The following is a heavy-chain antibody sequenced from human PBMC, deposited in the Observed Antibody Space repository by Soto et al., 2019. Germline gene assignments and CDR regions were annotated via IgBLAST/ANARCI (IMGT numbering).Heavy chain of an antibody. CDR1: GFTFSSYG. V-gene: IGHV3-33*01. J-gene: IGHJ5*02. Sequence: QVQLVESGGGVVQPGRSLRLSCAASGFTFSSYGMHWVRQAPGKGLEWVAVIWYDGSNKYYADSVKGRFTISRDNSKNTLYLQMNSLRAEDTAVYYCARENYDNNQPQRCWFDPWGQGTLVTVSS. CDR2: IWYDGSNK. D-gene: IGHD3-22*01. CDR3: ARENYDNNQPQRCWFDP.